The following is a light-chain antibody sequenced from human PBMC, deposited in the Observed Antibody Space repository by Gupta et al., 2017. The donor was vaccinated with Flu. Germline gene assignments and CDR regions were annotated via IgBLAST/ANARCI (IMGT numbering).Light chain of an antibody. CDR2: VNN. V-gene: IGLV1-44*01. CDR1: SSTIGSNT. Sequence: TISCSGSSSTIGSNTVICYQHLPGTAPNLLIFVNNMRHSGAPDRVSGSKSGASASLAISGLQAEEEADYYCEAWDGSLNGFWVFGGGTKLTVL. J-gene: IGLJ3*02. CDR3: EAWDGSLNGFWV.